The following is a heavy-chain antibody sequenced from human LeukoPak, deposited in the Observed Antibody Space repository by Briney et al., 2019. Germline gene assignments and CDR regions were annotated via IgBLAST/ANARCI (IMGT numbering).Heavy chain of an antibody. D-gene: IGHD1-26*01. CDR3: ARDSPFEWDVFGDSFDI. V-gene: IGHV4-59*11. Sequence: SETLSLTCTVSGGSISSHYWSWLRQSPGKGLEWIGFMHYRGNTNSNPSLRSRVTISMDTSKNQFSLKMSSVTAADTAVYYCARDSPFEWDVFGDSFDIWGQGTVVTASS. J-gene: IGHJ3*02. CDR1: GGSISSHY. CDR2: MHYRGNT.